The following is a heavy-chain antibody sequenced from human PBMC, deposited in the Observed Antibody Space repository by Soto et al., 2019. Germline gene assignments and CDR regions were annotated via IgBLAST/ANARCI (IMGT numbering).Heavy chain of an antibody. CDR3: ATDLSSSWAPTFVG. CDR2: IIPIFGTA. V-gene: IGHV1-69*13. Sequence: GASVKVSCKASGGTFSSYAISWVRQAPGQGLEWMGGIIPIFGTANYAQKFQGRVTITADESTSTAYMELSSLRSEDTAVYYCATDLSSSWAPTFVGWGQGTLVTVSS. J-gene: IGHJ4*02. CDR1: GGTFSSYA. D-gene: IGHD6-13*01.